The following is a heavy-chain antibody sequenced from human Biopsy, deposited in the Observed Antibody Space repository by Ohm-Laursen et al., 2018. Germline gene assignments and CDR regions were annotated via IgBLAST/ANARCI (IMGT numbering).Heavy chain of an antibody. Sequence: SLRLSCTASRFTFNSHEMNWVRQAPGKGLEWISYITGSSSTIYYADSVKGRFTISRDNAKNSLYLQMNSLRAEDTAVYHCARSPGRDRMDVWGQGTTVIVSS. V-gene: IGHV3-48*03. J-gene: IGHJ6*02. D-gene: IGHD1-26*01. CDR3: ARSPGRDRMDV. CDR1: RFTFNSHE. CDR2: ITGSSSTI.